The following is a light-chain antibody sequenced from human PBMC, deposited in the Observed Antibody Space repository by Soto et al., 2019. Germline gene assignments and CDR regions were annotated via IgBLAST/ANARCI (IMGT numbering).Light chain of an antibody. Sequence: EIVLTQSPATLSLSPGERATLSCRASQSVSSYLGWYQQKPGQAPRLLIYDASNRATGVPARFSASGSGTDFTLTISSLEPEDFAVYYCQQRSDWPLTFGGGTKVEIK. V-gene: IGKV3-11*01. CDR1: QSVSSY. CDR3: QQRSDWPLT. CDR2: DAS. J-gene: IGKJ4*01.